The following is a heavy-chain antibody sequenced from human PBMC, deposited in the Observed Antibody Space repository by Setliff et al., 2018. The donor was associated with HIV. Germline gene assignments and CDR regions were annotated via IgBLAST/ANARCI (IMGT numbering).Heavy chain of an antibody. D-gene: IGHD2-15*01. J-gene: IGHJ4*02. CDR2: IYPGDSDT. Sequence: ESLKISCKGSGYSFTTYWIGWVRQMPGKGLEWMGIIYPGDSDTRYSPSFQGQVTISADKSISTAYLQWSSLKASDTAMYYCATSPLGYCSGGSCSHYFDYWGPGTLVTVS. CDR1: GYSFTTYW. V-gene: IGHV5-51*01. CDR3: ATSPLGYCSGGSCSHYFDY.